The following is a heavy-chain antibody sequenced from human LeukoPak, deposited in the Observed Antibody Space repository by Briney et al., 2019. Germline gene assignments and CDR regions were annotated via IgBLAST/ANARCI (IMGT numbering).Heavy chain of an antibody. CDR3: AKIFSVYNNAFDI. Sequence: GGSLRLSCAASGFTFSSYGMHWVRQAPGKGLEWVAAISYDGSNKYYADSVKGRFTISRDNSKNTLYLQMNSLRAEDTAVYYCAKIFSVYNNAFDIWGQGTMVTVSS. J-gene: IGHJ3*02. V-gene: IGHV3-30*18. D-gene: IGHD3-10*01. CDR1: GFTFSSYG. CDR2: ISYDGSNK.